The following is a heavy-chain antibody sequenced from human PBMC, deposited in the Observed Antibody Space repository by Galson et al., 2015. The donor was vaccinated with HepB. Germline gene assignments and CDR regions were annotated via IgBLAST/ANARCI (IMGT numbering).Heavy chain of an antibody. V-gene: IGHV4-59*01. D-gene: IGHD1-26*01. CDR3: ARDRDSGSYWGD. CDR1: GGSISHYY. J-gene: IGHJ4*02. Sequence: LSLTCAVSGGSISHYYWNWIRQTPGKGLEWIGYVYHSGGTTYNPSLQSRVTISVDTSKNQFSLKLSSVTAADTAVYYCARDRDSGSYWGDWGQGTLVTVSS. CDR2: VYHSGGT.